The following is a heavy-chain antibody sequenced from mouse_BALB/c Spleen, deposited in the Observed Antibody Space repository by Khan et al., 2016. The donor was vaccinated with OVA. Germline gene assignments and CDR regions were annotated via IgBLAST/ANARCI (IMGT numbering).Heavy chain of an antibody. Sequence: EVQLQESGPGLVKPSQSLSLTCTVTGYSITSDYAWNWIRQFPGNKLEWMGYISSTGGTSYNPSLKSRISINRNTSKKQFFLQLKSVTAEDTATYCCARSLYYSYGYALDCWGRGTLVTVSS. CDR2: ISSTGGT. CDR3: ARSLYYSYGYALDC. D-gene: IGHD2-14*01. J-gene: IGHJ4*01. V-gene: IGHV3-2*02. CDR1: GYSITSDYA.